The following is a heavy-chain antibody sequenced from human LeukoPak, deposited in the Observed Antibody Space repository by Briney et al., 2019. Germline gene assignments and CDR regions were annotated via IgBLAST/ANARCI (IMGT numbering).Heavy chain of an antibody. Sequence: GGSLRLSCLASGFTFNLYSMHWVRQAPGKGLEFVSVISSDGVYTYYAYSVKGRFTISRDNSKNTVYLQMSSLGADDTAVYYCAKVLDYCDGGTCYNSGMDSWGQGTLVTVSS. J-gene: IGHJ4*02. CDR3: AKVLDYCDGGTCYNSGMDS. D-gene: IGHD2-15*01. CDR1: GFTFNLYS. V-gene: IGHV3-64D*08. CDR2: ISSDGVYT.